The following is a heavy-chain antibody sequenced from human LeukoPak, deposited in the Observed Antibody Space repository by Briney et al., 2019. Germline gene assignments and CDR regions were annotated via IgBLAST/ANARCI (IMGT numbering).Heavy chain of an antibody. V-gene: IGHV4-59*01. CDR3: ARVAGTNHFDY. D-gene: IGHD6-19*01. J-gene: IGHJ4*02. CDR2: IYYSGST. Sequence: SETLSLTCTVSGGSISSYYWSWFRQPPGKGLEWSGYIYYSGSTNYNPSLKSRVTISVDTSKNPFSLKLSSVTAADTAVYYCARVAGTNHFDYWGQGTLVTASS. CDR1: GGSISSYY.